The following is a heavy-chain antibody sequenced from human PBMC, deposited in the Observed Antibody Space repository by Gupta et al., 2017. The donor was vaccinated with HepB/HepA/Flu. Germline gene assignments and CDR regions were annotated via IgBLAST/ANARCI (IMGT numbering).Heavy chain of an antibody. D-gene: IGHD2-21*02. Sequence: QVQLPESGPGLVKPSETLSLTCTVSGGSISSYYWSWIRQPPGKGLEWIGYIYYSGSTNYNPALKSRVTISVDTSKNQFSLKLSSVTAADTAVYYCARHGLAILAYCGGDCYPYWYFDLWGRGTLVTVSS. J-gene: IGHJ2*01. CDR2: IYYSGST. V-gene: IGHV4-59*08. CDR1: GGSISSYY. CDR3: ARHGLAILAYCGGDCYPYWYFDL.